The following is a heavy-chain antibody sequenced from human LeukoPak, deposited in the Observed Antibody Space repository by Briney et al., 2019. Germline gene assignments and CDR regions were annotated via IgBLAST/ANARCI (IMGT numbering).Heavy chain of an antibody. J-gene: IGHJ6*03. CDR2: IYPGDSDT. Sequence: GESLQISAQGSGSPFTSYWIGWVGPVPGKGLEWMGIIYPGDSDTSYSPSFQGQVTISADKSISTAYLQWSSLKASDTAMYYCARLPLWSTVTLGDYYYRDVWGKGTTVTVSS. CDR1: GSPFTSYW. V-gene: IGHV5-51*01. CDR3: ARLPLWSTVTLGDYYYRDV. D-gene: IGHD4-17*01.